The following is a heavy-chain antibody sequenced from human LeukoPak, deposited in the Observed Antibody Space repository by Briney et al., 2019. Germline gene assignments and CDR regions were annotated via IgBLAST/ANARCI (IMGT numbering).Heavy chain of an antibody. CDR3: VRTKGGALDY. V-gene: IGHV5-51*01. J-gene: IGHJ4*02. Sequence: GESLKISCKGSGYSFTTYWIGWVRQTPGKGLEWMGIVYPGDSDTRYSPSVQGQVTISVDRSINTAYLQWSSLKASDTAMYYCVRTKGGALDYWGQGTRVTVSS. CDR1: GYSFTTYW. CDR2: VYPGDSDT.